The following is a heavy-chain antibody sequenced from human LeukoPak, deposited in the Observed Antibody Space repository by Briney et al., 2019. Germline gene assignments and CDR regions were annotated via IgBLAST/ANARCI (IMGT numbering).Heavy chain of an antibody. J-gene: IGHJ4*02. D-gene: IGHD1-26*01. CDR1: GGSISIYY. CDR2: IYNSGST. V-gene: IGHV4-59*01. CDR3: TRDRELGF. Sequence: PSETLSLTCTVSGGSISIYYWNWIRQPPGKGLEWIGSIYNSGSTTYNPSLKSRVTISGDTSKNQFSLKLSSVTAADTAVYYCTRDRELGFWGQGALVTVSS.